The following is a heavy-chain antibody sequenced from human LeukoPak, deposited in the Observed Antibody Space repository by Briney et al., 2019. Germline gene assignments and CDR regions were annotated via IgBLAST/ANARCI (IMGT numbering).Heavy chain of an antibody. V-gene: IGHV3-23*01. D-gene: IGHD3-3*01. J-gene: IGHJ4*02. CDR1: GFTFSNFW. CDR3: AKRLYDFWSGYYFSTFDY. CDR2: ISGSGGST. Sequence: GGSLRLSCAASGFTFSNFWMHWVRQAPGKGLEWVSAISGSGGSTYYADSVKGRFTISRDNSKNTLYLQMNSLRAEDTAVYYCAKRLYDFWSGYYFSTFDYWGQGTLVTVSS.